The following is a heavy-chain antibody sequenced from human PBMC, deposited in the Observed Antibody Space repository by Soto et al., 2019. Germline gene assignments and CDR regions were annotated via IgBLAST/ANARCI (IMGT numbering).Heavy chain of an antibody. CDR1: GFTFSSYA. Sequence: EVQLLESGGRLVQPGGSLRLSCAASGFTFSSYAMSWVRQAPGKGLEWVSAISGSGGSTYYADSVKGRFTISRDNSKNTLYLQMNSLRAEDTAVYYCAKGMSLVVVVAATQDRSWFDPWGQGTLVTVSS. CDR2: ISGSGGST. J-gene: IGHJ5*02. CDR3: AKGMSLVVVVAATQDRSWFDP. D-gene: IGHD2-15*01. V-gene: IGHV3-23*01.